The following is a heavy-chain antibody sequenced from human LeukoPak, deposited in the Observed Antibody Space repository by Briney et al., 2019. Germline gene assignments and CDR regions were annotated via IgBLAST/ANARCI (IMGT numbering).Heavy chain of an antibody. J-gene: IGHJ3*02. CDR1: GFTFSSYA. D-gene: IGHD1-26*01. V-gene: IGHV3-21*01. CDR3: ARGGSGSYPAAFDI. CDR2: ISSSSSYI. Sequence: NPGGSLRLSCAASGFTFSSYAMSWVRQAPGKGLEWVSSISSSSSYIYYADSVKGRFTISRDNAKNSLYLQMNSLRAEDTAVYYCARGGSGSYPAAFDIWGQGTMVTVSS.